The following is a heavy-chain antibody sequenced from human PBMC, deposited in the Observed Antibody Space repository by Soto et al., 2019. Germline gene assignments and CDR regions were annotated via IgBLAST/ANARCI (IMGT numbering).Heavy chain of an antibody. CDR2: IWYDGSNK. V-gene: IGHV3-33*01. J-gene: IGHJ6*02. Sequence: QVQLVESGGGVVQPGRSLRLSCAASGFTFRSYGMHWVRQAPGKGLEWVAVIWYDGSNKYYADSVKGRFTISRDNSKNTLYLQMNSLRAEDTAVYYCARTIGLYSLRFDGMDVWGQGTTVTVSS. CDR1: GFTFRSYG. D-gene: IGHD4-4*01. CDR3: ARTIGLYSLRFDGMDV.